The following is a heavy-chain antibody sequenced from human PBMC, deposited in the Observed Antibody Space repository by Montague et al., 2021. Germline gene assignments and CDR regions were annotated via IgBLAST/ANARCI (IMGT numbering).Heavy chain of an antibody. J-gene: IGHJ4*02. CDR3: ARDSSGSLDY. Sequence: SLRLSCAASGFTFSTYWMAWVRQAPGKGLGWVANINQDGSTRNYVDSVKGRFAISRDNAKNSLSLQMNSLRVEDTAIYYCARDSSGSLDYWGQGTLVTVSS. CDR2: INQDGSTR. D-gene: IGHD5-12*01. V-gene: IGHV3-7*01. CDR1: GFTFSTYW.